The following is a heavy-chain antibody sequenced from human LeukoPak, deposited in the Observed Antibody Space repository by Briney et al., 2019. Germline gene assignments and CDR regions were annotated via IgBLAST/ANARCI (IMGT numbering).Heavy chain of an antibody. CDR3: AREYFHDGTGYSVFFDY. Sequence: SETLSLTCTVSGGSFNSYYWSWIRQPAGKGLEWIGRIYTSGNTNYNPSLKSRVTMSVDTSKNQFSLKLSYVTAADTAVYYCAREYFHDGTGYSVFFDYWGQGALVTVSS. J-gene: IGHJ4*02. V-gene: IGHV4-4*07. CDR1: GGSFNSYY. D-gene: IGHD3-22*01. CDR2: IYTSGNT.